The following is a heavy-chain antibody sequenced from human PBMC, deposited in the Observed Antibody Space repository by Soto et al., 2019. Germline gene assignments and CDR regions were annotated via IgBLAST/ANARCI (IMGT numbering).Heavy chain of an antibody. V-gene: IGHV3-23*01. D-gene: IGHD1-26*01. CDR3: ATTVGKPHYYYYGMDV. CDR2: ISGSGDTT. Sequence: GGSLRLSCAASGFTFSSYAMSWVRQAPGKGLEWVSVISGSGDTTYYADSVKGRFTISRDNSKNTLYLQMNSLRAEDTAVYYCATTVGKPHYYYYGMDVWGQGTTVTVSS. CDR1: GFTFSSYA. J-gene: IGHJ6*02.